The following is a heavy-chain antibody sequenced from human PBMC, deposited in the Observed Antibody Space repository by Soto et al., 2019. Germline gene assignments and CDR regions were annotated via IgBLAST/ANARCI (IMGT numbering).Heavy chain of an antibody. J-gene: IGHJ5*02. CDR3: AKDGVHYSGYDWLPYNWFDP. Sequence: PGGSLRLSCAASGFTFSSYAMSWVRQAPGKGLEWVSAISGSGGSTYYADSVKGRFTISRDNSKNTLYLQMNSLRAEDTAVYYCAKDGVHYSGYDWLPYNWFDPWGQGTLVTVSS. D-gene: IGHD5-12*01. CDR1: GFTFSSYA. V-gene: IGHV3-23*01. CDR2: ISGSGGST.